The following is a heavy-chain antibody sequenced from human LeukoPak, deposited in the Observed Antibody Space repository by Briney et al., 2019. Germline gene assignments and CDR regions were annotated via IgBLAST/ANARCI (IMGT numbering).Heavy chain of an antibody. Sequence: GESRKISCEGSGYSFSTYWVAWVRQMPGKGLEWMGIIYPGDSDTKYSPSFQGQVTISADKSISTAYLQWSSLKASDTAIYYCARQGYSSSWSDWGQGTLVTVSS. D-gene: IGHD6-13*01. J-gene: IGHJ4*02. CDR1: GYSFSTYW. CDR2: IYPGDSDT. CDR3: ARQGYSSSWSD. V-gene: IGHV5-51*01.